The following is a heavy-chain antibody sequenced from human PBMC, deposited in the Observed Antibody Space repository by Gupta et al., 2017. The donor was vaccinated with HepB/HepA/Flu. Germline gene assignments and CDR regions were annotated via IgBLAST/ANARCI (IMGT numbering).Heavy chain of an antibody. J-gene: IGHJ2*01. Sequence: QVQLQQWGAGLLRPSETLSLTCAVYAGSFSGYHWSWIRQPPGKGLEWIGEITHSGSTHYNPSLKSRLNVSVDTSKNHFSLNLNSVTAADTAVYYCARLRRVRGVMPNVWYFDLWGRGTLVSVSS. D-gene: IGHD3-10*01. V-gene: IGHV4-34*01. CDR3: ARLRRVRGVMPNVWYFDL. CDR1: AGSFSGYH. CDR2: ITHSGST.